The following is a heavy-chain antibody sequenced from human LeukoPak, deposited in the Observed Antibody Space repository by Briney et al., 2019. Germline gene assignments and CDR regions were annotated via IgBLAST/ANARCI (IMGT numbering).Heavy chain of an antibody. V-gene: IGHV3-74*01. CDR1: GLSFSNYW. Sequence: GGSLRLSCAVSGLSFSNYWMHWVRHAPGKGLVWVARTNLHGTTVDYADSVKGRFTISRDNAKNTLFLQMNSLRAEDTAVYYCASGYTYVRLGGHWGQGTLVTVS. CDR2: TNLHGTTV. J-gene: IGHJ4*02. CDR3: ASGYTYVRLGGH. D-gene: IGHD5-18*01.